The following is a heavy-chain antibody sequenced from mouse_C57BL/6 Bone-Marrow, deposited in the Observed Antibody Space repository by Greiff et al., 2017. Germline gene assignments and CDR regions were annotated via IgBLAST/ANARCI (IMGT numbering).Heavy chain of an antibody. D-gene: IGHD1-1*01. CDR1: GFNIKDDY. Sequence: EVQLQESGAELVRPGASVKLSCTASGFNIKDDYMHWVKQRPEQGLEWIGWIDPENGDTEYASKFQGKATITADPSSNTAYLQLSSLTSEDTAVYYCTTHYYYGSSRYAMDYWGQGTSVTVSS. J-gene: IGHJ4*01. V-gene: IGHV14-4*01. CDR3: TTHYYYGSSRYAMDY. CDR2: IDPENGDT.